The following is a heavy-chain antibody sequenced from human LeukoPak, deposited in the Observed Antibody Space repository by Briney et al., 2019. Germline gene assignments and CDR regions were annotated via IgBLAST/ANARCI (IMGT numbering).Heavy chain of an antibody. CDR1: GGSISSSSYY. CDR3: AKDWGNIVVVPAAMVFDY. J-gene: IGHJ4*02. D-gene: IGHD2-2*01. V-gene: IGHV3-23*01. Sequence: ETLSLTCTVSGGSISSSSYYWGWVRQAPGKGLEWVSAISGSGGSTYYADSVKGRFTISRDNSKNTLYLQMNSLRAEDTAVYYCAKDWGNIVVVPAAMVFDYWGQGTLVTVSS. CDR2: ISGSGGST.